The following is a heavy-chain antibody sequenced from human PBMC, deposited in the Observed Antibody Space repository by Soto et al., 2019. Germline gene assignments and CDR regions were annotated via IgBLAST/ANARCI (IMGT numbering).Heavy chain of an antibody. J-gene: IGHJ4*02. V-gene: IGHV3-23*01. CDR2: VSGSGAII. CDR3: AKGGGGLELRD. CDR1: GLTFSNYY. Sequence: EVQLLESGGGLVQPGGSLRLSCAASGLTFSNYYMNWVRQAPGKGLEWVSVVSGSGAIIYYADSVKGRFTITRDNSKNMLYLQKDSLRAGEMGVYFWAKGGGGLELRDWGQGTLVTVSS. D-gene: IGHD1-7*01.